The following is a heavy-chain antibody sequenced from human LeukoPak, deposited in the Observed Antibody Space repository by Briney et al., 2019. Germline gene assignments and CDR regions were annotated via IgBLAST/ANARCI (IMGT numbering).Heavy chain of an antibody. J-gene: IGHJ4*02. CDR3: ARVPAGESFDY. D-gene: IGHD3-16*01. Sequence: SETLSLTCAVYGGSFSGYYWSWIRQPPGKGLEWIGEINHSGSTNYNPSLKSRVTISVDTSKNQFSLKLSSVTAADTAVYYCARVPAGESFDYWGQGTLVTVSS. V-gene: IGHV4-34*01. CDR1: GGSFSGYY. CDR2: INHSGST.